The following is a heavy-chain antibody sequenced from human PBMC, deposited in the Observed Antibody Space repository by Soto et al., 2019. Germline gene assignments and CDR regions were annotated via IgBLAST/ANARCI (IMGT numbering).Heavy chain of an antibody. J-gene: IGHJ4*02. V-gene: IGHV4-59*08. CDR2: IFDSGNA. Sequence: SETLSLTCTVSGGSINSYCWSWIRQPPGKGLEWIAYIFDSGNANYNPSLKSRVTISVDTSKNQFSLKLTSVTAADTAVYYCARHRRTTVAKFYFDNWGQGALVIVSS. D-gene: IGHD4-4*01. CDR1: GGSINSYC. CDR3: ARHRRTTVAKFYFDN.